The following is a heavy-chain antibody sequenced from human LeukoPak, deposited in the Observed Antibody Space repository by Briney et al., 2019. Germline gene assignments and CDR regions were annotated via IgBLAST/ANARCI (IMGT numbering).Heavy chain of an antibody. CDR1: GGSVSSNSYY. CDR2: IDYTGSA. V-gene: IGHV4-61*01. CDR3: ARIQVAKTFDH. D-gene: IGHD1-1*01. Sequence: SETLSLTCTVSGGSVSSNSYYWSWVRQPPGKGLEWIGFIDYTGSANYNPSLKSRVTISLDTSKNQFSVKVMSATAADTAVYYCARIQVAKTFDHWGQGTLVTVSS. J-gene: IGHJ5*02.